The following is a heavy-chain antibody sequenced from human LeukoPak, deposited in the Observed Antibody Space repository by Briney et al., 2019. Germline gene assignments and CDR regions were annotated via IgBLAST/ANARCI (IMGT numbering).Heavy chain of an antibody. Sequence: GESLKISCMGSGYSFTSYWIGWVRQMPGKGLEWMWIIYPGDSDTRYSSSFQGQVTISADKSISTAYLQWSSLKASDTAMYYCARHFYGSGSYYPDYWGQGTLVTVSS. CDR2: IYPGDSDT. CDR1: GYSFTSYW. V-gene: IGHV5-51*01. CDR3: ARHFYGSGSYYPDY. J-gene: IGHJ4*02. D-gene: IGHD3-10*01.